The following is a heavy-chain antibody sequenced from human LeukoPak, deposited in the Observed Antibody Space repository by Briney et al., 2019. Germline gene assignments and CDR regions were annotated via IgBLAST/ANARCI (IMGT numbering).Heavy chain of an antibody. D-gene: IGHD6-19*01. CDR1: GYTFTGYY. CDR2: IYPNSGGT. V-gene: IGHV1-2*06. CDR3: ARIAVAATWNFDF. Sequence: ASVKVSCKASGYTFTGYYMHWVRQAPGQGLEWMGRIYPNSGGTSYAQKLQGRVTMTTDTSTSTAYMELRSLRSDDTAVYYCARIAVAATWNFDFWGQGTLVTVSS. J-gene: IGHJ4*02.